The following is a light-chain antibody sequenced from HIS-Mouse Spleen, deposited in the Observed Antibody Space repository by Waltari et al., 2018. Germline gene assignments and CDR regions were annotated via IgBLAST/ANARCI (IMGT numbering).Light chain of an antibody. CDR3: QVWDSSSDHHVV. CDR1: NIGSKS. J-gene: IGLJ2*01. CDR2: DDS. V-gene: IGLV3-21*02. Sequence: SYVLTQPPSVSVAPGQTARITCGGNNIGSKSVHWYQQKPGQAPVLVVYDDSDRPAGIPERFTGSKSGNTATLPIRMVEAGDEADYYCQVWDSSSDHHVVFGGGTKLTVL.